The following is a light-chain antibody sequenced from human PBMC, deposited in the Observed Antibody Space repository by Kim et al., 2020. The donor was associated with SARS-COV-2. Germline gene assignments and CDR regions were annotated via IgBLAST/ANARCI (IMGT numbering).Light chain of an antibody. V-gene: IGKV1-27*01. CDR3: QKYNSTPPWT. J-gene: IGKJ1*01. Sequence: GGQVTTPSRATPHISNYLFSYQQKPGEVPPLLFYAASILQSGVPSPFSGSGSGTDFTLTISSLQPEDVATYYCQKYNSTPPWTFGQGTKVDIK. CDR2: AAS. CDR1: PHISNY.